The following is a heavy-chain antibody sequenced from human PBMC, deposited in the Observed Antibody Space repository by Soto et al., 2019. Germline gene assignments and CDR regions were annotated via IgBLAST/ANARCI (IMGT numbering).Heavy chain of an antibody. CDR1: GGSISSYY. CDR3: ARPTKRGAFDL. CDR2: IYYSGST. J-gene: IGHJ3*01. Sequence: SETLSLTCTVSGGSISSYYWSWIRQPPGKGLEWIGYIYYSGSTNYNPSLKSRVTISVDTSKNQFSLKLSSVTAADTAVYYCARPTKRGAFDLCSQGTMVTVSS. V-gene: IGHV4-59*08.